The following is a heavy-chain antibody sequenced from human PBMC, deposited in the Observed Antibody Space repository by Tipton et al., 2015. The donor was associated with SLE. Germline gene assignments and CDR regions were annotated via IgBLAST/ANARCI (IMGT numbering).Heavy chain of an antibody. CDR1: GYSISSGYY. CDR2: IYHSGST. V-gene: IGHV4-38-2*01. D-gene: IGHD3-10*01. CDR3: AGGRGDY. J-gene: IGHJ4*02. Sequence: TLSLTCAVSGYSISSGYYWGWIRQPPGKGLEWIGSIYHSGSTYYNPSLKSRVTISVDTSKNQFSLKLSSVTAADTAVYYCAGGRGDYWGQGTLVTVSS.